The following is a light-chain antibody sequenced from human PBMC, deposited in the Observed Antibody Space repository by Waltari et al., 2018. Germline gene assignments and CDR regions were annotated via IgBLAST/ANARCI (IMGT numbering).Light chain of an antibody. Sequence: TLSFSQGDTYTMSCSASHRIDQCLVRYQQTPGQAPRLLIIAAFTRSTDSPDRFSGSVSGTDFTLTVSRLELEDFAVYYCHNHVRLPATFDQG. V-gene: IGKV3-20*01. CDR2: AAF. J-gene: IGKJ1*01. CDR3: HNHVRLPAT. CDR1: HRIDQC.